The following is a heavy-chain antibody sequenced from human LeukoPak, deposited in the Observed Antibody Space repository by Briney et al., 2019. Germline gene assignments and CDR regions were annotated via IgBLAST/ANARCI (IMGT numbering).Heavy chain of an antibody. V-gene: IGHV3-23*01. CDR3: AKPPPDSSSWLFDY. J-gene: IGHJ4*02. Sequence: GGSLRLSCAASGFTFSTYAMSWVRQGPGKGLEWVSTISGNGGTTYYADSVKGRFTISRDNSKNTLYLQMNSLRVEDTAVYYCAKPPPDSSSWLFDYWGQGTLVTVSS. CDR1: GFTFSTYA. D-gene: IGHD6-13*01. CDR2: ISGNGGTT.